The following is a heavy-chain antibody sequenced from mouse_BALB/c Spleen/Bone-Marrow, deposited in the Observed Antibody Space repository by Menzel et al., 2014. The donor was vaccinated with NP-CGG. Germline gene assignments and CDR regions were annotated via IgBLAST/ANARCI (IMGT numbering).Heavy chain of an antibody. CDR2: INPDSNTI. Sequence: EVKLEESGGGLVQPGGSLKLSCAASGFGFSSYWMSWVRQAPGKGLEWIGEINPDSNTINYTPSLKEKFIISRDNAKNTLYLQMSKVRSEDTALYYCARMGHYGWFAYWGQGTLVTVSA. CDR1: GFGFSSYW. V-gene: IGHV4-1*02. CDR3: ARMGHYGWFAY. J-gene: IGHJ3*01. D-gene: IGHD1-1*01.